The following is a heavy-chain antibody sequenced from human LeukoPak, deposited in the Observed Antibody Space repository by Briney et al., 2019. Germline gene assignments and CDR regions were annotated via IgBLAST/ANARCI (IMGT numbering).Heavy chain of an antibody. J-gene: IGHJ4*02. CDR1: GGSFSGYY. V-gene: IGHV4-34*01. Sequence: SETLSLTCAVYGGSFSGYYWSWIRQPPGKGLEWIGEINHSGSTNYNPSLKSRVTISVDTSKNQFSLKLSSVTAADTAVYYCASGVIAAAGHWGQGTLVTVSS. D-gene: IGHD6-13*01. CDR2: INHSGST. CDR3: ASGVIAAAGH.